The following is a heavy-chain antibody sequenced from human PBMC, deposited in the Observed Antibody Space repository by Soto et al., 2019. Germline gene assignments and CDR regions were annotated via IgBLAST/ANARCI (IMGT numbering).Heavy chain of an antibody. V-gene: IGHV4-31*03. J-gene: IGHJ4*02. CDR1: GGSISSGGYS. CDR3: ARGATDTAMVPLDY. CDR2: IYYSGST. D-gene: IGHD5-18*01. Sequence: SETLSLTCTVSGGSISSGGYSWSWIRQHPGKGLEWIGYIYYSGSTYYNPSLKSRVTISVDTSKNQFSLKLSSVTAADTAVYYCARGATDTAMVPLDYWGQGTLVTVSS.